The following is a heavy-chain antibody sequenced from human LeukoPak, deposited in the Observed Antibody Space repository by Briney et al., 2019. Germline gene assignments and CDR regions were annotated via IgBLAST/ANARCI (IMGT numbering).Heavy chain of an antibody. V-gene: IGHV1-69*06. J-gene: IGHJ6*03. D-gene: IGHD3-3*01. CDR2: IIPIFGTA. Sequence: GASVKVSCKASGGTFSSYAISWVRQAPGQGLEWMGGIIPIFGTANYAQKFQGRVTITADKSTSTAYMELSSLRSEDTAVYYCARSTYYDFWSSPSPDYYYYYMDVWGKGTTVTVSS. CDR1: GGTFSSYA. CDR3: ARSTYYDFWSSPSPDYYYYYMDV.